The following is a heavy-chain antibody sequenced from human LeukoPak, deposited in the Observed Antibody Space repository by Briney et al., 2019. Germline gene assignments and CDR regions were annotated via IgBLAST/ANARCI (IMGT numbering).Heavy chain of an antibody. V-gene: IGHV3-48*03. Sequence: GGSLRLSCAASGFTFSSYEMNWVRQAPGKGLEWVSYISSSGSTIYYADFVKGRFTISRDNAKNSLYLQMNSLRAEDTAVYYCAREGCSGGSCYSPIYYFDYWGQGTLVTVSS. D-gene: IGHD2-15*01. CDR2: ISSSGSTI. CDR1: GFTFSSYE. CDR3: AREGCSGGSCYSPIYYFDY. J-gene: IGHJ4*02.